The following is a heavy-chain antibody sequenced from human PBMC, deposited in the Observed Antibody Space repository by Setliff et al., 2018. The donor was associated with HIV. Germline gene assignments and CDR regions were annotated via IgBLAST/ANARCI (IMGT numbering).Heavy chain of an antibody. J-gene: IGHJ6*02. CDR3: ARSRTYYADTSGYVHYHYYGMGV. CDR1: GGSFSSYY. V-gene: IGHV4-34*01. Sequence: SEALSLTCAVSGGSFSSYYWIWIRQVPGKGLEWIGEINQSGSTNYNPSLKSRVTISVDTSKNQFFLNLRSVTAADAAVYFCARSRTYYADTSGYVHYHYYGMGVWGQGTTVTVSS. D-gene: IGHD3-22*01. CDR2: INQSGST.